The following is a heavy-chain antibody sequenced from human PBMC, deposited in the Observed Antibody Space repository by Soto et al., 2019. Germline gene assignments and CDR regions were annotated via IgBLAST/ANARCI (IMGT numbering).Heavy chain of an antibody. V-gene: IGHV4-39*01. J-gene: IGHJ6*03. CDR3: ARHLQAAAGYYYYYYMDV. CDR2: IYYSGST. D-gene: IGHD6-13*01. CDR1: GGSISSSSYY. Sequence: PSETLSLTCTVSGGSISSSSYYWGWIRQPPGKGLEWIGSIYYSGSTYYNPSLKSRVTISVDTSKNQFSLKLSSVTAADTAVYYCARHLQAAAGYYYYYYMDVWGKGTTVTVSS.